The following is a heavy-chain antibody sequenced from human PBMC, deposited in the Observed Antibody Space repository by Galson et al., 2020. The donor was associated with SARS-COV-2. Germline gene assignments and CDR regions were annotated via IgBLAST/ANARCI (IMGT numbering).Heavy chain of an antibody. CDR1: GGSIGSMRSYY. CDR2: IYYSGSV. Sequence: SETLSLTCTVSGGSIGSMRSYYWSWIRQPPGKRLEWIGYIYYSGSVNFNPSLKSRVTMSVDTSRNQVSLKLSSVTAADTAVYYCARDRGIAAAEGIDVWGQGTTVTVSS. V-gene: IGHV4-61*01. CDR3: ARDRGIAAAEGIDV. D-gene: IGHD6-13*01. J-gene: IGHJ6*02.